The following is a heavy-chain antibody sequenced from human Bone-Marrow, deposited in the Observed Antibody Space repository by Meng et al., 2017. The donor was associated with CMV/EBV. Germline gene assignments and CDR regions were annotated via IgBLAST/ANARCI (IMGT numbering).Heavy chain of an antibody. CDR1: GGSITISNW. CDR3: ARDSLRLQLDY. Sequence: SETLSLTCAVSGGSITISNWWSWVRQPPGKGLEWSGEFSQSGSTNYSPSLKSRVTMSLDKSKNQFSLQMSSVTAADTAVYYCARDSLRLQLDYWGQGTLVTVSS. V-gene: IGHV4-4*02. CDR2: FSQSGST. J-gene: IGHJ4*02. D-gene: IGHD4-11*01.